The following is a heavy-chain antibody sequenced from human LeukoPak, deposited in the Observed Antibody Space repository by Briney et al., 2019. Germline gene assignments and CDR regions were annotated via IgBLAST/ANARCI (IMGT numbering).Heavy chain of an antibody. J-gene: IGHJ6*02. V-gene: IGHV4-34*01. CDR2: INHSRST. D-gene: IGHD6-13*01. Sequence: SETLSLTCAVYGGSFSGYLWSWIRQPPGKGLEWSGEINHSRSTNYNPSLKSRVTISVDTSKNQFSLKLSSVTAADTAVYYCARDHSSSWHRRSYGMDVWGQGTTVTVSS. CDR3: ARDHSSSWHRRSYGMDV. CDR1: GGSFSGYL.